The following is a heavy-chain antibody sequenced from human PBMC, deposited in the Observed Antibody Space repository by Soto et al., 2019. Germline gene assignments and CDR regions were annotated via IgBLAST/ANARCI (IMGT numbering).Heavy chain of an antibody. CDR2: ISGSGGST. CDR3: ASRIMITFGGVIAFDY. J-gene: IGHJ4*02. V-gene: IGHV3-23*01. CDR1: GFIFSSYA. D-gene: IGHD3-16*02. Sequence: PGGSLRLSCAASGFIFSSYAMSWVRQAPGKGLEWVSAISGSGGSTYYADSVKGRFTISRDNSKNTLYLQMNSLRAEDTAVYYCASRIMITFGGVIAFDYWGQGTLVTVSS.